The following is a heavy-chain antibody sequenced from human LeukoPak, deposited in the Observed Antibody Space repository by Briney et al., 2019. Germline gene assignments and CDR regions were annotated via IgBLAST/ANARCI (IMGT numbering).Heavy chain of an antibody. CDR3: AKDMIRGLPDAFDI. J-gene: IGHJ3*02. CDR1: AFTLSNYA. CDR2: ISSSGSTI. D-gene: IGHD3-10*01. Sequence: PGGSLRLSCAGSAFTLSNYAINWVRQAPGKGPEWLSYISSSGSTILYADSVKGRFTISRDNSKNTVYLQMNSLRAEDTAVYYCAKDMIRGLPDAFDIWGQGTMVTVSS. V-gene: IGHV3-48*01.